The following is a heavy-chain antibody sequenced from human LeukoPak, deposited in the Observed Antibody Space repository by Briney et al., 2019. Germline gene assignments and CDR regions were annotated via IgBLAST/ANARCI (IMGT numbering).Heavy chain of an antibody. CDR3: ARAQAYCGGDCHFQP. J-gene: IGHJ1*01. CDR2: INPSGGST. D-gene: IGHD2-21*02. CDR1: GYTFTSYY. V-gene: IGHV1-46*01. Sequence: ASVKVSCKASGYTFTSYYMHWVRQAPGQGLEWMGIINPSGGSTNYAQEFQGRVTMTRDTSTSTVYMELSSLRSEDTAVYYCARAQAYCGGDCHFQPWGQGTLVTVSS.